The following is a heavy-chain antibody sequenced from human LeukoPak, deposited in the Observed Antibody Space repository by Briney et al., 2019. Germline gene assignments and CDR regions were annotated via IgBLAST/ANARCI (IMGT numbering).Heavy chain of an antibody. V-gene: IGHV4-31*03. CDR1: GGSISSGGYY. D-gene: IGHD6-13*01. Sequence: SQTLSLTCTVSGGSISSGGYYWSWIRQHPGKGLEWIGYIYYSGSTYYNPSLKSRVTISVDTSKNQFSLKLSSVTAADTAVYYCARGYSSSWSSEYFQHWGQGTLVTVS. CDR2: IYYSGST. J-gene: IGHJ1*01. CDR3: ARGYSSSWSSEYFQH.